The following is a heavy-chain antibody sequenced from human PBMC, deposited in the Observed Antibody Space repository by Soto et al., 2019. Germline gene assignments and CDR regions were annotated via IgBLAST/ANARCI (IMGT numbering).Heavy chain of an antibody. J-gene: IGHJ4*02. CDR2: ISDAGRDK. CDR1: GFGFSFYG. V-gene: IGHV3-30*18. CDR3: AKAVVDYSDSSGYFSDFDH. Sequence: QVRLVESGGDVVQPGRSLRLSCVASGFGFSFYGMHWVRQAPGKGLAWVAVISDAGRDKYYGDSVKGRFTISRDNSKNAMDLQMTNLRKEDTAVYYCAKAVVDYSDSSGYFSDFDHWGLGTQVTVSS. D-gene: IGHD3-22*01.